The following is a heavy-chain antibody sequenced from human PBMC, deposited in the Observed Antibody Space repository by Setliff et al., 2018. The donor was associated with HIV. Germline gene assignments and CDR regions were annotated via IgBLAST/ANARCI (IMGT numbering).Heavy chain of an antibody. V-gene: IGHV4-61*02. D-gene: IGHD6-19*01. J-gene: IGHJ3*02. CDR1: GDSISSGGYY. CDR2: IYTSGNTNYNPST. Sequence: PSETLSLTCTVSGDSISSGGYYWSWIRQPAGQGLEWIGRIYTSGNTNYNPSTNYNPSLKSRITISLETSRNQFSLRVTSVTATDTAVYYCTRQSPVAGSGAFDIWGQRTMVTVSS. CDR3: TRQSPVAGSGAFDI.